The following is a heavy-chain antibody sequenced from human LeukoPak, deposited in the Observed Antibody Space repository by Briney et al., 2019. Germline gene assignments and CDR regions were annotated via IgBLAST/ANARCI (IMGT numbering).Heavy chain of an antibody. CDR3: ARDRSPGNFDY. V-gene: IGHV3-21*01. D-gene: IGHD3-10*01. CDR2: ISSSSSYI. J-gene: IGHJ4*02. CDR1: GFTFSSYS. Sequence: GGSLRLSCAASGFTFSSYSMNRVRQAPGKGLEWVSSISSSSSYINYADSVKGRFTISRDNAKNSLYLQMNSLRAEDTAVYYCARDRSPGNFDYWGQGTLVTVSS.